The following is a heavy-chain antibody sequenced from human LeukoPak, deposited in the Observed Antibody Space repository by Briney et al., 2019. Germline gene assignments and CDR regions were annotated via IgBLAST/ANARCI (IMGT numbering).Heavy chain of an antibody. D-gene: IGHD1-1*01. CDR2: IYYTGST. Sequence: SETLSLTCTVSGGSISSFYWNWIRQPPGKGLEWIGNIYYTGSTNYNPSLKSRLSISVDTSKNQFSLKLSSVTAADTAVYYCARAVHNFGFYYGMDVWGKGTTVTVSS. CDR1: GGSISSFY. J-gene: IGHJ6*04. V-gene: IGHV4-59*01. CDR3: ARAVHNFGFYYGMDV.